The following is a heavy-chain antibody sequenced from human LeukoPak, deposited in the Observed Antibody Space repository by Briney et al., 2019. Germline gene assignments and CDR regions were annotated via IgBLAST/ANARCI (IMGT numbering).Heavy chain of an antibody. CDR1: GGSFSGYY. J-gene: IGHJ5*02. Sequence: KPSETLSLTCAVYGGSFSGYYWSWLRQPPGKGLEWIGEINHSESTNYNPSLKSRVTISGDTSKNQFSLKLSSVTAADTAVYYCASVSCSSTSCYACGDPNWFDPWGQGTLVTVSS. CDR3: ASVSCSSTSCYACGDPNWFDP. D-gene: IGHD2-2*01. V-gene: IGHV4-34*01. CDR2: INHSEST.